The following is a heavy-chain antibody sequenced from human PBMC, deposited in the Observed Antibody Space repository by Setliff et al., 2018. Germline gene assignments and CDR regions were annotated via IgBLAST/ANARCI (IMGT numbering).Heavy chain of an antibody. CDR1: GGSFSSGDYY. Sequence: SETLSLTCTVSGGSFSSGDYYWSWIRQPPGKGLEWIGYIYYSGSTYYNPSLKSRVTISVDTSKNQFSLKLSSVTAADTAVYYCARERSGSYYGYAFDIWGQGTMVTVSS. V-gene: IGHV4-30-4*08. CDR2: IYYSGST. D-gene: IGHD1-26*01. J-gene: IGHJ3*02. CDR3: ARERSGSYYGYAFDI.